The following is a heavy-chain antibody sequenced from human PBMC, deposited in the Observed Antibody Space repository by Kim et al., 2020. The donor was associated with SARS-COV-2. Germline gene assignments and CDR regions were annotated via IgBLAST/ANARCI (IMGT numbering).Heavy chain of an antibody. J-gene: IGHJ4*02. V-gene: IGHV3-21*01. CDR2: I. Sequence: INYAESVKGRFTIARDNAKNSLYLQMNSLRAEDTAVYYCAREPTVTTSGYWGQGTLVTVSS. CDR3: AREPTVTTSGY. D-gene: IGHD4-17*01.